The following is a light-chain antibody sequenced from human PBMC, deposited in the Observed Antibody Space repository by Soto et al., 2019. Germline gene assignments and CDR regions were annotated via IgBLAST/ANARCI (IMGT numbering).Light chain of an antibody. CDR3: QQYSNWPPLT. V-gene: IGKV3D-15*01. J-gene: IGKJ4*01. Sequence: EIVMTQSPATLSVSPGERATLSCRASQSVSSNLAWYQQKPGQAPRLLISGASTGATGIPARFSGSGSGTEFTLTISSLQSEDFGVYYCQQYSNWPPLTFGGGTNVEIK. CDR2: GAS. CDR1: QSVSSN.